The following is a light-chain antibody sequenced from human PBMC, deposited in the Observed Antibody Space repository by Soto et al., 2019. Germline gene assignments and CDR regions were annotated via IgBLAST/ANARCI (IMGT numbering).Light chain of an antibody. CDR2: VGTGGIVG. Sequence: QAVVTQPPSASASLGASVTLTCTLSSGYSNYKVDWYQQRPGKGPRFVMRVGTGGIVGSKGDGIPDRFSVLGSRLNRYLTIKNIQEEDESDYHCGADHGSGSNFVVVFGGGTQLTVL. CDR1: SGYSNYK. J-gene: IGLJ2*01. V-gene: IGLV9-49*01. CDR3: GADHGSGSNFVVV.